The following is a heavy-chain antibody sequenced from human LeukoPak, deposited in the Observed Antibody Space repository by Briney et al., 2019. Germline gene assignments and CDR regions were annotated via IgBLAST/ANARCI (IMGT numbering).Heavy chain of an antibody. Sequence: SETLSLACTVSGGPISSGGYYWIWIRQHPGKGLEWLGYSYFGGSTYYNPSLKSRVTISVDTSKNQFSLKLSSMTAADTAVYYCARDILGGTPTRPNNRYFYYWGQGTLVTASS. D-gene: IGHD1-1*01. J-gene: IGHJ4*02. CDR3: ARDILGGTPTRPNNRYFYY. CDR1: GGPISSGGYY. CDR2: SYFGGST. V-gene: IGHV4-31*03.